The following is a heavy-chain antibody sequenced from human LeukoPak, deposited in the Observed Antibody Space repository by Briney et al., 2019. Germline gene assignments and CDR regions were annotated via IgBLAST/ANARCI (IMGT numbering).Heavy chain of an antibody. Sequence: SETLSLTCTVSGGSISSDNYYWGSIRQPPGKGLEWIGSIYYSGTTYYNPSLKSRVTISVDTSKNQFSLKLSSVTAADTALYYCAKHYMGSSYNHGLDCWGQGTLVTVSS. V-gene: IGHV4-39*01. D-gene: IGHD3-10*01. J-gene: IGHJ4*02. CDR2: IYYSGTT. CDR3: AKHYMGSSYNHGLDC. CDR1: GGSISSDNYY.